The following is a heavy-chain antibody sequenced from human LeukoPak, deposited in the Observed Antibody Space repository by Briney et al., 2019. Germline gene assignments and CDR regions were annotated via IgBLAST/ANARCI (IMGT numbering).Heavy chain of an antibody. CDR3: VRSKSGTYGWFDP. V-gene: IGHV4-59*01. D-gene: IGHD4-17*01. J-gene: IGHJ5*02. CDR1: GGSITSYY. CDR2: IYYSGTT. Sequence: SETLSLTCTVSGGSITSYYWSWIRQPPGKGLEWIGYIYYSGTTNYNPSLKNRVTISVDTSKNQFSLKVNSVTAADTAVYYCVRSKSGTYGWFDPWGQGTLVTVSS.